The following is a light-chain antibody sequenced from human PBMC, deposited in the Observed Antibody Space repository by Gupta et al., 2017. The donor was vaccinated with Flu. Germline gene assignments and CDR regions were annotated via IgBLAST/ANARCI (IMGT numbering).Light chain of an antibody. CDR3: QYEDSNTPWV. V-gene: IGLV6-57*01. Sequence: VTISCTRSSGNIASYYVHCCHQHPPGSPTTLIYEDNRRPSAVPAQCSASTNSSSNSASLTIAGLEAEDEADYCCQYEDSNTPWVFGGGTKLTVL. J-gene: IGLJ3*02. CDR2: EDN. CDR1: SGNIASYY.